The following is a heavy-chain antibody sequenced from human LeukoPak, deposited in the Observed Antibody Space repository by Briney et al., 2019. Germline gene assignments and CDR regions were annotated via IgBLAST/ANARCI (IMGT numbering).Heavy chain of an antibody. D-gene: IGHD6-6*01. CDR2: IKPDGGHQ. CDR1: GLAFSDYW. V-gene: IGHV3-7*03. Sequence: GGSLRLSCAASGLAFSDYWMSWVRQAPGKGLEWVANIKPDGGHQNYVDSVKGRFTISRDNAKNSLYLEMNSLRAEDTALYFCVKDSGSSSERHNWFDPWGQGTLVTVSS. CDR3: VKDSGSSSERHNWFDP. J-gene: IGHJ5*02.